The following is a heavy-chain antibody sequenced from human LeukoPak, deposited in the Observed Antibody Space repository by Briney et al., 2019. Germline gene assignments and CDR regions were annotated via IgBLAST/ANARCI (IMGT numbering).Heavy chain of an antibody. J-gene: IGHJ3*02. Sequence: KPSETLSLTCTASGGSISSYYWSWFRQPAGKGLEWIGYIYYSGSTNYNPSLKSRVTISVDTSKNQFSLKLSSVTAPDTAVYYCARAHITIFGVAYDAVDIWGQGTMVTVSS. CDR2: IYYSGST. CDR3: ARAHITIFGVAYDAVDI. CDR1: GGSISSYY. V-gene: IGHV4-59*01. D-gene: IGHD3-3*01.